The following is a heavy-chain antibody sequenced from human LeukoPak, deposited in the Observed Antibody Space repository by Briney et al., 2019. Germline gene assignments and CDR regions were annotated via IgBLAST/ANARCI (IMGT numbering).Heavy chain of an antibody. CDR2: IYTSGST. Sequence: SETLSLTCTVSGGSISSYYWSWIRQPPGKGLEWIGYIYTSGSTNYNPSLKSRVTISVDTSKNQFSLKLSSVTAADTAVYYCARSQSCGSSTSCRYYYYYYMDVWGKGTTVTVSS. J-gene: IGHJ6*03. V-gene: IGHV4-4*09. D-gene: IGHD2-2*01. CDR1: GGSISSYY. CDR3: ARSQSCGSSTSCRYYYYYYMDV.